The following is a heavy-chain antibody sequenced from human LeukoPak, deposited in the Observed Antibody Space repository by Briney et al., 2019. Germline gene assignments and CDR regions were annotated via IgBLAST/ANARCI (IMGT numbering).Heavy chain of an antibody. J-gene: IGHJ4*02. V-gene: IGHV4-34*01. CDR1: GGSVSGYY. CDR3: ARVLWARYCSGGSCPARRPGSKAY. D-gene: IGHD2-15*01. CDR2: INHSGST. Sequence: SETLSLTCAVYGGSVSGYYWSWIRQPPGKGLEWIGEINHSGSTNYNPSLKSRVTISVDTSKNQFSLKLSSATAADTAVYYCARVLWARYCSGGSCPARRPGSKAYWGQGTLVTVSS.